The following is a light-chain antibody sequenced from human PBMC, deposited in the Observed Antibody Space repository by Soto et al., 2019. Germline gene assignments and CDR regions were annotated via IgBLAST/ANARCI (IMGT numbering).Light chain of an antibody. J-gene: IGKJ2*01. Sequence: EIVLTQSPATLSLSPGERATLSCRASQSVSPYLAWYQQKPGQAPRLLIHDASNRASGVPARFSGSGSGTDFTLTISSLEPEDFAVYYCQQRTNWLYTFGQGTKLEI. CDR1: QSVSPY. CDR2: DAS. CDR3: QQRTNWLYT. V-gene: IGKV3-11*01.